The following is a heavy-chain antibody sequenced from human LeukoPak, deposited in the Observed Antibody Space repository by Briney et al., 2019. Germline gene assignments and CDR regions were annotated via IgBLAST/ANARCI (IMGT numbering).Heavy chain of an antibody. CDR3: ARGDNSSFPH. J-gene: IGHJ1*01. CDR1: GGSFSGYY. Sequence: SETLSLTCAVYGGSFSGYYWSWIRQPPGKGLEWIGEINHSGSTNYNPSLKSRVTISVDTSKNQFSLKLSSVTAADTAVYYCARGDNSSFPHRGQGTLVTVSS. D-gene: IGHD6-13*01. V-gene: IGHV4-34*01. CDR2: INHSGST.